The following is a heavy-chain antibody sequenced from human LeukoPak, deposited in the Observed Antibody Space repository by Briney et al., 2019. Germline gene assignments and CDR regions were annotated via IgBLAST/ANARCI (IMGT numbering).Heavy chain of an antibody. D-gene: IGHD6-13*01. Sequence: ASVKVSCKASGYTFTGYYMHWVRQAPGQGLEWMGRINPNSGGTNYAQKFQGRVTMTRDTSISTAYMELSRLRSDDTAVYYCARGGSSSWGSSLVDYWGQGTLVTVSS. CDR3: ARGGSSSWGSSLVDY. J-gene: IGHJ4*02. CDR1: GYTFTGYY. V-gene: IGHV1-2*06. CDR2: INPNSGGT.